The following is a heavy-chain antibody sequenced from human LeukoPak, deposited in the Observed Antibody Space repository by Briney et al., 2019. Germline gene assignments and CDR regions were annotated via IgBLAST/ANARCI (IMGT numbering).Heavy chain of an antibody. D-gene: IGHD3-22*01. CDR2: IYTSGST. CDR1: GGSISSGSYY. V-gene: IGHV4-61*02. CDR3: ARDRYYDSSGYYSYYFDY. J-gene: IGHJ4*02. Sequence: SQTLSLTCTVSGGSISSGSYYWSWIRQPAGKGLEWIGRIYTSGSTNYNPSLKSRVTISVDTSKNQFSLKLSSVTAADTAVYYCARDRYYDSSGYYSYYFDYWGQGTLVTVSS.